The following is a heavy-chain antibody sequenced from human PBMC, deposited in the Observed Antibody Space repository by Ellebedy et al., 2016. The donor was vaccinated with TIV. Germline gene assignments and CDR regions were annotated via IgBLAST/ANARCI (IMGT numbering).Heavy chain of an antibody. J-gene: IGHJ6*02. CDR1: GGSISSYY. Sequence: PGGSLRLSCTVSGGSISSYYWSWIRQPPGKGLEWIGYVYYSGNTNYNPSLKSRVTISADTSKNQFSLRLKSVTAADTALYFCARGYGTGRYGLDVWGQGTTVTVS. V-gene: IGHV4-59*01. D-gene: IGHD3-10*01. CDR2: VYYSGNT. CDR3: ARGYGTGRYGLDV.